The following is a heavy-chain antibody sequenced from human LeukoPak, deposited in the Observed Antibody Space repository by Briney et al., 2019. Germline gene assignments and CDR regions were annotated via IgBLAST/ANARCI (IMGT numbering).Heavy chain of an antibody. CDR2: INIDGSST. Sequence: PGGSLRFSCAASGFTFSSYWMHWVRQAPGKGLVWVSRINIDGSSTSYADSVKGRFTISRDNAKNTLYLQMNSLRAEDTAVYYCAKDGVGVSYYDILTGYPFDYWGQGTLVTVSS. V-gene: IGHV3-74*01. CDR3: AKDGVGVSYYDILTGYPFDY. CDR1: GFTFSSYW. D-gene: IGHD3-9*01. J-gene: IGHJ4*02.